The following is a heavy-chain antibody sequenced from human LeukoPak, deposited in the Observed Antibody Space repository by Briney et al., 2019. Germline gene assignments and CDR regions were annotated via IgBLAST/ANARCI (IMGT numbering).Heavy chain of an antibody. V-gene: IGHV3-33*01. CDR3: ARDGDVSGRYSQFDN. J-gene: IGHJ4*02. D-gene: IGHD3-10*01. CDR2: IWSDGNKK. CDR1: GFIFSHYG. Sequence: GGSLRLSCAASGFIFSHYGIHWVRPAPGKGLEWAAVIWSDGNKKYYADSVKGRFTISRDDSKNTVYLQMNSLTAEDTAVYYCARDGDVSGRYSQFDNWGQGTLVTVSS.